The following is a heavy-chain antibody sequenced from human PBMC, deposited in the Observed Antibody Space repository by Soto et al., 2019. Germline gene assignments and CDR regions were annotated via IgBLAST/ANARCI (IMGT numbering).Heavy chain of an antibody. Sequence: GGSLRLACAASGFTFITYAMSWVRQAPGKGLEWVSIISGSGGSTYYPDSVKGRFTISRDNSKNTLYLQMNSLRADDTAVYYCAKLPAAQSYFDFWGQGTLVTVSS. V-gene: IGHV3-23*01. J-gene: IGHJ4*02. D-gene: IGHD2-2*01. CDR1: GFTFITYA. CDR2: ISGSGGST. CDR3: AKLPAAQSYFDF.